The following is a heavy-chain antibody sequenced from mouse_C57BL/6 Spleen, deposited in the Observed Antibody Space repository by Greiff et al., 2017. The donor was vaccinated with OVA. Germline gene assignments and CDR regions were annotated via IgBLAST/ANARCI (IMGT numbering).Heavy chain of an antibody. CDR1: GFTFSDYG. V-gene: IGHV5-17*01. J-gene: IGHJ2*01. CDR3: ATNYDGYFDY. CDR2: ISSGSSTT. Sequence: DVQLVESGGGLVKPGGSLKLSCAASGFTFSDYGMHWVRQAPEKGLEWVAYISSGSSTTYYADKVKGRFTIARDNAKNTLYLQMTSLRSEDTAMYYCATNYDGYFDYWGQGTTLTVSS. D-gene: IGHD2-3*01.